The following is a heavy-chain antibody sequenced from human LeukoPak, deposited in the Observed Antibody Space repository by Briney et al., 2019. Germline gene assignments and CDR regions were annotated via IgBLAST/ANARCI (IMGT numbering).Heavy chain of an antibody. CDR2: IYYSGST. V-gene: IGHV4-59*01. Sequence: SETLSLTCTVSGGSISSYYWSWIRQPPGKGLEWIGYIYYSGSTNYNPSLKSRVTISVDTSKNQFSLKLSSVTAADTAVYYCARGGWMATTPFDYWGQGTLVTVSS. D-gene: IGHD5-24*01. CDR3: ARGGWMATTPFDY. CDR1: GGSISSYY. J-gene: IGHJ4*02.